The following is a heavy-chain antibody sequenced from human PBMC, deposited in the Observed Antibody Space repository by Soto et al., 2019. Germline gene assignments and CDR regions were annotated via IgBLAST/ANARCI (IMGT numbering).Heavy chain of an antibody. Sequence: QVHLEQSGAEVREPGASVQVSCNTSGYTFTSYGVTGLRQAPGQGLEWMGWISPYIGDTNYAEKFQGRVTMNTDTSTRAAYMELRRLTSDDTATYYCARETAYCSARTCYTAFDVWGQGTVVTVSS. V-gene: IGHV1-18*01. CDR2: ISPYIGDT. CDR1: GYTFTSYG. J-gene: IGHJ3*01. D-gene: IGHD2-15*01. CDR3: ARETAYCSARTCYTAFDV.